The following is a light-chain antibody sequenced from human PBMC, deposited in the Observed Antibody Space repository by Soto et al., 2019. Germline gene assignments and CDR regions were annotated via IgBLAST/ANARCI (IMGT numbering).Light chain of an antibody. CDR1: QNINSNY. V-gene: IGKV3-20*01. Sequence: EIVLTQSPGTLSLSPGERATLSCRASQNINSNYLAWYQQKPGQSPRVVMYGASSRAPGIPDRFSGSASETDFPLTISSLEPEDFAVYYCQQYDSSPRTFGQGTKVEIK. CDR3: QQYDSSPRT. CDR2: GAS. J-gene: IGKJ1*01.